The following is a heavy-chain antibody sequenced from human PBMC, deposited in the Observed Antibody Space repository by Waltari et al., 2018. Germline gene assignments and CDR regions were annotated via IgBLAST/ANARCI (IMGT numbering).Heavy chain of an antibody. CDR1: GYTFTGYS. D-gene: IGHD6-13*01. CDR3: ARVLRAGYDAFDI. Sequence: QVQLVQSGTEVKKPGASVKVSCKASGYTFTGYSMHWLRRAREQGREWVGRINRNSGGKNYGQKFQSRMSRTRDTAISTAYMELSRLRSDDTAVYYCARVLRAGYDAFDIWGQGTMVTVSS. V-gene: IGHV1-2*06. CDR2: INRNSGGK. J-gene: IGHJ3*02.